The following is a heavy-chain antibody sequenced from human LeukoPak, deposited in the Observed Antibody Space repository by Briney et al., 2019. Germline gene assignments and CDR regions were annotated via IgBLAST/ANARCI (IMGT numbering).Heavy chain of an antibody. CDR2: ISAYNGNT. CDR3: GLYSSSWRSNDY. V-gene: IGHV1-18*01. Sequence: ASVKVSCKASGYTFTSYGISWVRQAPGQGLEWMGWISAYNGNTNYAQKLQGRVTITADKSTSTAYMELSSLRSEDTAVYYCGLYSSSWRSNDYWGQGTLVTVSS. D-gene: IGHD6-13*01. CDR1: GYTFTSYG. J-gene: IGHJ4*02.